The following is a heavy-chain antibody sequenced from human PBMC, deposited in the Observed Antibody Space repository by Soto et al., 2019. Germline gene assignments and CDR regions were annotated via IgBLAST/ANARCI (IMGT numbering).Heavy chain of an antibody. Sequence: EVQLLESGGGLVQPGGSLRLSCAASGFTFSSYAMSWVRQAPGKGLEWVSAISGSGGSTYYADSVKGRFTISRDNYKITLYLQMKSLRDEDTAVYYCAKDRGYSGYDCLDYWGQGTLVTVSS. V-gene: IGHV3-23*01. J-gene: IGHJ4*02. CDR3: AKDRGYSGYDCLDY. CDR2: ISGSGGST. CDR1: GFTFSSYA. D-gene: IGHD5-12*01.